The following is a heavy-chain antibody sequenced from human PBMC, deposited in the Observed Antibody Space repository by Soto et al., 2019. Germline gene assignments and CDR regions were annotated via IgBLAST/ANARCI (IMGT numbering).Heavy chain of an antibody. J-gene: IGHJ6*02. CDR1: GGSISSGGYY. CDR3: ARDSYDILPYGMDV. CDR2: IYYSGST. D-gene: IGHD3-9*01. V-gene: IGHV4-31*03. Sequence: SETLSLTCTVSGGSISSGGYYCSWIRQHPGKGLEWIGYIYYSGSTYYNPSLKSRVTISVDTSKNQLSLKLSSVTAADTVVYYCARDSYDILPYGMDVWGQGTTVTVSS.